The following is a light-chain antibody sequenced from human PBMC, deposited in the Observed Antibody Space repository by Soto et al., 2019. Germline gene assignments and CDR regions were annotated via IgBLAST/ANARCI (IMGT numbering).Light chain of an antibody. CDR2: IAS. V-gene: IGKV3-20*01. CDR1: QSVSRSY. CDR3: QQYCSSPYT. J-gene: IGKJ2*01. Sequence: EVVLTQSPGTLSLSPGERATLSCWASQSVSRSYLAWYQQKPGQAPRLLIYIASSRATGIPDRFSGSGSGTDFTLTIRRLEPEDFAMYYCQQYCSSPYTFGQGTKLEIK.